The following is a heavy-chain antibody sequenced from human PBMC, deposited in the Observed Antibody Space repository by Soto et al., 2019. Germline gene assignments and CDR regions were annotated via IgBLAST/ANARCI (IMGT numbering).Heavy chain of an antibody. CDR2: ISYDGRQK. CDR3: AKDGSFDTYSVDQ. J-gene: IGHJ4*02. D-gene: IGHD2-15*01. CDR1: RFTFSRYA. Sequence: QVQLVESGGGVVQPGRSLRLSFAASRFTFSRYAMHCVRQAPGKGLEWVAVISYDGRQKHYVDFVKGRFTISRDESDNTLYLQMSSLRPEDTAVYYCAKDGSFDTYSVDQLDQGNLVTVSS. V-gene: IGHV3-30*04.